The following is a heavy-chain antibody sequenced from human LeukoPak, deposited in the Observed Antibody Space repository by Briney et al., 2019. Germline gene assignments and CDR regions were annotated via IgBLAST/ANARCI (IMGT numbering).Heavy chain of an antibody. CDR3: VRGCWPLDF. J-gene: IGHJ4*02. CDR1: GLTFRTHW. V-gene: IGHV3-7*01. CDR2: IKPDGSET. Sequence: GGSLRLSCAASGLTFRTHWMNWVRQAPGKGLEWVANIKPDGSETYYVDSVKGRFTISRDNAKNSLSLEIDRLRAEDTAVYYCVRGCWPLDFWGQGTQVTVSS.